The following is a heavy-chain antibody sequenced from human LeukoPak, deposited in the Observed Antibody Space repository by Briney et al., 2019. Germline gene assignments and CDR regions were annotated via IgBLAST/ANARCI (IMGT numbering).Heavy chain of an antibody. D-gene: IGHD3-16*01. CDR1: GASIGSYY. CDR3: ARADYLYYFDC. V-gene: IGHV4-59*01. CDR2: IYYSGST. Sequence: PSETLSLTAIASGASIGSYYWSWIRHPPGKGLEWIGYIYYSGSTNYKPSLKSRVTISVDTSKIQFCLKLSSVTAADTAVYCCARADYLYYFDCWGQGTLVTVSS. J-gene: IGHJ4*02.